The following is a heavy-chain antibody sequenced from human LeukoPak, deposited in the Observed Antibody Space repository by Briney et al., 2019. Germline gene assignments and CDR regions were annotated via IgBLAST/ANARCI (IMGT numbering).Heavy chain of an antibody. Sequence: QTGGSLRLSCAASGLTVSSNYMSWVRQAPGKGLEWVSVIYSGGSTYYADSVKGRFTISRDNSKNTLYLQMNSLRAEDTAVYYCARVAAAGTFQGYYYYMDVWGKGTTVTVSS. V-gene: IGHV3-66*02. J-gene: IGHJ6*03. CDR2: IYSGGST. CDR1: GLTVSSNY. CDR3: ARVAAAGTFQGYYYYMDV. D-gene: IGHD6-13*01.